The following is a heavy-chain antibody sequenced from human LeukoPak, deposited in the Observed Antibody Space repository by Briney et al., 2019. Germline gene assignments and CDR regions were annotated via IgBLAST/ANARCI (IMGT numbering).Heavy chain of an antibody. V-gene: IGHV3-30*18. CDR3: TKGAGVHDAFDI. CDR1: GFTFSSYG. D-gene: IGHD6-19*01. Sequence: GGSLRLSCAASGFTFSSYGMHWVRQAPGKGLEWVAVISYDGINKYYTCSVKGRLTLSRDNSKNTLYLQMNSLRAEDTAVYSCTKGAGVHDAFDIWGQGTMVTVSS. J-gene: IGHJ3*02. CDR2: ISYDGINK.